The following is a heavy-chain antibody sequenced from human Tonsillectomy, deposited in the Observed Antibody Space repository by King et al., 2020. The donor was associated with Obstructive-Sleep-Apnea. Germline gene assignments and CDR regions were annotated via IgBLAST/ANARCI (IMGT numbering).Heavy chain of an antibody. CDR3: ARGGETTYYYYGMDV. Sequence: LQLQESGPGLVKSSETLSLTCTVSGGSISSYYWSWIRQPAGKGLEWIGRIYTIGSTTYNPSHKSRVTMSVDTSKNQFSLKLSSVTAADPAVYYCARGGETTYYYYGMDVWGQGTTVTVSS. CDR1: GGSISSYY. V-gene: IGHV4-4*07. D-gene: IGHD1-26*01. J-gene: IGHJ6*02. CDR2: IYTIGST.